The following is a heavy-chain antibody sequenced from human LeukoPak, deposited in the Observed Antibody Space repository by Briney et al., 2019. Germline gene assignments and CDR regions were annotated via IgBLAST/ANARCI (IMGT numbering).Heavy chain of an antibody. CDR3: ATGTDFRWLDT. CDR1: GFTFSSFW. D-gene: IGHD1-7*01. CDR2: IKQDGSEQ. Sequence: GGSLRLSCAASGFTFSSFWMSWVRQAPGKGLEWVANIKQDGSEQHYVDSVKGRFTISRDNAKNSVYLQMNSLRAEDTAVYYCATGTDFRWLDTWGQGTLVSVSS. J-gene: IGHJ5*02. V-gene: IGHV3-7*01.